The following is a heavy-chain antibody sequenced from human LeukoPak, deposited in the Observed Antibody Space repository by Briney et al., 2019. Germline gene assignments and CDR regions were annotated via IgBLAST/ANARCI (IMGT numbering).Heavy chain of an antibody. CDR1: GYTFTSYA. J-gene: IGHJ4*02. CDR3: ARALAMVRGALDY. D-gene: IGHD3-10*01. V-gene: IGHV1-3*01. CDR2: INAGNGNT. Sequence: ASVKVSCKASGYTFTSYAMHWVRQAPGQRLEWMGWINAGNGNTKYSQKFQGRVTITRDTSASTAYMELSSLRSEGTAVYYCARALAMVRGALDYWGQGTLVTVSS.